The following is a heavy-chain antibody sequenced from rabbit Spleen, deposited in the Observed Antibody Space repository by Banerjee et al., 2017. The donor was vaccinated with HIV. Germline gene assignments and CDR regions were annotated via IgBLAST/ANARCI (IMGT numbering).Heavy chain of an antibody. CDR3: ARDTGTSFSSYGMDL. V-gene: IGHV1S40*01. D-gene: IGHD7-1*01. Sequence: QSLEESGGGLVQPEGSLTLTCKASGFSFNSGYDMCWVRQAPGKGLEWVACAYGGSSGNTYSATWAKGRFTVSKTASTTVTLQMTNLTVADTATYFCARDTGTSFSSYGMDLWGPGDPRHRL. J-gene: IGHJ6*01. CDR2: AYGGSSGNT. CDR1: GFSFNSGYD.